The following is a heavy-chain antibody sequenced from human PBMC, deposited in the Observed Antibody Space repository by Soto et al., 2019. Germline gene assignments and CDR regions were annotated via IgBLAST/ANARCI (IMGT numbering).Heavy chain of an antibody. CDR1: GGTFSSYA. J-gene: IGHJ5*02. D-gene: IGHD2-15*01. V-gene: IGHV1-69*13. CDR3: ARGWRCSGGSCYPLDGYNWFDP. CDR2: IIPIFGTA. Sequence: ASVKVSCKASGGTFSSYAISWVRQAPGQGLEWMGGIIPIFGTANYAQKFQGRVTITADESTSTAYMELSSLRSEDTAVYYCARGWRCSGGSCYPLDGYNWFDPWGQGTLVTVSS.